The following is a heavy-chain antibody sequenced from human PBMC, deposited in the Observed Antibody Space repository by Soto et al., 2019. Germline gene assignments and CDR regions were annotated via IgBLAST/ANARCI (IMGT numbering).Heavy chain of an antibody. Sequence: GGSLRLSCAASGFTFSRTAIHWVRQAPGKGLEGVAIITFDGGNKYDADSVKERFTISRDNPKNTLYRQMNSLRRKDAAEYYCARDLWDDGSAHFDYWGQGALVTAPQ. CDR2: ITFDGGNK. V-gene: IGHV3-30-3*01. D-gene: IGHD3-22*01. CDR3: ARDLWDDGSAHFDY. CDR1: GFTFSRTA. J-gene: IGHJ4*02.